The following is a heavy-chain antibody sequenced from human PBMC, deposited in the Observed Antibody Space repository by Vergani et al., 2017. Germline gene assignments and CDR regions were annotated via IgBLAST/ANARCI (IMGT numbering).Heavy chain of an antibody. CDR2: ISSSSSYI. D-gene: IGHD2-2*01. CDR3: AGDAHCSSTSCEIDY. J-gene: IGHJ4*02. CDR1: GFTFSSYS. Sequence: EVQLVESGGGLVKPGGSLRLSCAASGFTFSSYSMNWVRQAPGKGLEWASSISSSSSYIYYADSVKGRFTISRDNAKNSLYLQMNSLRAEDTAVYYCAGDAHCSSTSCEIDYWGQGTLVTVSS. V-gene: IGHV3-21*01.